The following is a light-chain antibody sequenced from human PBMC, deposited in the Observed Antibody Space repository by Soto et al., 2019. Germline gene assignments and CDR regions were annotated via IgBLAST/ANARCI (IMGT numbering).Light chain of an antibody. J-gene: IGLJ2*01. Sequence: QSALTQPPSPSGSPRQSVTISCTGTSSDVGGYNYVSWYRQHPGKAPQLIIYDVNKRPSGVPDRFSGSKSGNTASLTVSGLQAEDEADYFCNSYGGTNNYVVFGGGTKLTVL. CDR2: DVN. V-gene: IGLV2-8*01. CDR3: NSYGGTNNYVV. CDR1: SSDVGGYNY.